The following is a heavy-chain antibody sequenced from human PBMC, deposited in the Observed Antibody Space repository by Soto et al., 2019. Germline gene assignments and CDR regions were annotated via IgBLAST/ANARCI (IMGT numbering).Heavy chain of an antibody. CDR3: VRDDDYGGTNNWFDP. D-gene: IGHD4-17*01. CDR1: GFSFSDYY. V-gene: IGHV3-11*01. CDR2: ISSSGNSI. J-gene: IGHJ5*02. Sequence: QAQLVESGGGVVKPGGSLRLSCTASGFSFSDYYMSWIRQAPGKGLECIAYISSSGNSIYYADSVKGRFTVSRDNAKNSLYLHMNSLTAEDTAMYYCVRDDDYGGTNNWFDPWGQGPLVTVSS.